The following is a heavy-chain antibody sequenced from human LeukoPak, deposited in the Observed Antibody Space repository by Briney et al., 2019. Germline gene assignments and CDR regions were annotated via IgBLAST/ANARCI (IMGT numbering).Heavy chain of an antibody. Sequence: PGGSLRLSCAASGFTFSSYSINWVRQAPGKGLEWVSSISSSSSYIYYADSVKGRFTISRDNAKNSLYLQMNSLRAEDTAVYYCARDPGYCSGGSCYWGQGTLVTVSS. CDR2: ISSSSSYI. CDR3: ARDPGYCSGGSCY. V-gene: IGHV3-21*01. CDR1: GFTFSSYS. J-gene: IGHJ4*02. D-gene: IGHD2-15*01.